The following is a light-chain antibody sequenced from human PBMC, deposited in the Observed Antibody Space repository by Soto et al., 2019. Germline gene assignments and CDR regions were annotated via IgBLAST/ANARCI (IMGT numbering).Light chain of an antibody. CDR3: SSYTTSSTSVV. CDR1: SSDVGDYNY. J-gene: IGLJ2*01. CDR2: DIS. V-gene: IGLV2-14*01. Sequence: QSALTQPASVSGSPGQSITISCTGTSSDVGDYNYVSWYQQHPGKAPKLMIYDISNRPSGVSNRFSGSKSGNTASLTISGLQAEDEADYYCSSYTTSSTSVVFGGGTKVTVI.